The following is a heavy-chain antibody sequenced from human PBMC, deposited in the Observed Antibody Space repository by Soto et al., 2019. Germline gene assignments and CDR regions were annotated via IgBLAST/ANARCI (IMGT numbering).Heavy chain of an antibody. CDR2: ISYDGSNK. D-gene: IGHD5-18*01. V-gene: IGHV3-30*18. CDR1: GFTFSSYG. J-gene: IGHJ4*02. Sequence: QVQLVESGGGVVQPGRSLRLSCAASGFTFSSYGMHWVRQAPGKGLEWVAGISYDGSNKYYADSVKGRFTISRDNSKNTLYLQMNSLRAEDTAVYYCAKDRHFVGDSYGLDYWGQGTLVTVSS. CDR3: AKDRHFVGDSYGLDY.